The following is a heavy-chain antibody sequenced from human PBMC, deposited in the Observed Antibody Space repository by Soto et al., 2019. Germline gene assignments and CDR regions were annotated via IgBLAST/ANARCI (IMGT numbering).Heavy chain of an antibody. CDR1: GFTFSSYA. CDR2: ISGSGGST. V-gene: IGHV3-23*01. D-gene: IGHD4-4*01. J-gene: IGHJ4*02. CDR3: AKDWWAVTTVYYFDY. Sequence: GGSLRLSCAASGFTFSSYAMSWVRQAPGKGLEWVSAISGSGGSTYYADSVKGRFTISRDNSKNTLYLQMNSLRAEDTAVYYCAKDWWAVTTVYYFDYWGQGTLVTVSS.